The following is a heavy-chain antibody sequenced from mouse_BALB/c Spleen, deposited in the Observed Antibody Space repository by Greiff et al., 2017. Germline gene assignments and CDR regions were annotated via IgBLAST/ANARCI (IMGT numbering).Heavy chain of an antibody. CDR3: ARDISGYHAMEY. V-gene: IGHV7-3*02. D-gene: IGHD3-1*01. CDR1: GFTFTDYY. Sequence: EVQLVESGGGLVQPGGSLRLSCATSGFTFTDYYMSWVRQPPGKALEWLGFIRNKANGYTTEYSASVKGRFTISRDNSQSILYLQMNTLRAEDSSTYYWARDISGYHAMEYWGQGTSGTVSS. CDR2: IRNKANGYTT. J-gene: IGHJ4*01.